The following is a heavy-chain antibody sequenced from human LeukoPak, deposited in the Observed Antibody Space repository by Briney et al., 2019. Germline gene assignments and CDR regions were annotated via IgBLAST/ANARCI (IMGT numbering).Heavy chain of an antibody. CDR1: GFTFSNYG. V-gene: IGHV3-23*01. J-gene: IGHJ4*02. Sequence: GGSLRLSCAASGFTFSNYGMSWIRQAPGKGLEWVSTISGSGSATYNAGSVKGRFTTSRDNSNNTLYLQMNSLRAEDTAVYYCAKTEAPAAIRAGSDYWGQGTLVTVSS. D-gene: IGHD2-2*02. CDR2: ISGSGSAT. CDR3: AKTEAPAAIRAGSDY.